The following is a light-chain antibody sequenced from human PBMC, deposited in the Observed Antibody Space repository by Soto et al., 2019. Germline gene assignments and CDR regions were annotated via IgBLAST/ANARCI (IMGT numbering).Light chain of an antibody. CDR2: RND. J-gene: IGLJ2*01. V-gene: IGLV1-47*01. CDR1: FFNIGGNY. CDR3: SAWDDSLSGGV. Sequence: QSVLTQPPSVSGTPGQRVTISCSGSFFNIGGNYVYWYQQLPGTAPKVLISRNDQRPSGVPDRFSASKSGTSASLAISGLRSEDEADYFCSAWDDSLSGGVFGGGTKLTVL.